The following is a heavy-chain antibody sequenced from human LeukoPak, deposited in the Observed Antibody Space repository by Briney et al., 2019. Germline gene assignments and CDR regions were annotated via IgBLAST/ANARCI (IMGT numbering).Heavy chain of an antibody. Sequence: PSETLSLTCTVSGGSISSSGYYWSWIRQHPGKGLEWIGYIYYSGSNYYNPSLESRVTISVDTSKNQFSLKLSSVTAADTAVYYCARRKSGSGYYSHNWFDPWGQGTLVTVSS. D-gene: IGHD3-22*01. J-gene: IGHJ5*02. V-gene: IGHV4-31*03. CDR2: IYYSGSN. CDR3: ARRKSGSGYYSHNWFDP. CDR1: GGSISSSGYY.